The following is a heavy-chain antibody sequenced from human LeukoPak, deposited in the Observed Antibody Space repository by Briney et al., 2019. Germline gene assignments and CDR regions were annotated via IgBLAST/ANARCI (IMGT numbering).Heavy chain of an antibody. CDR3: AKSDYGDRYFDS. D-gene: IGHD4-17*01. Sequence: GGSLRLSCAASGFTFSSYGMHWVRQAPGKGLEWVAVIWYDGSNKYYADSVKGRFTISRDNSKNTLYLQMNSLRAEDTAVYYCAKSDYGDRYFDSWGQGTPVTVSS. CDR1: GFTFSSYG. CDR2: IWYDGSNK. V-gene: IGHV3-33*06. J-gene: IGHJ4*02.